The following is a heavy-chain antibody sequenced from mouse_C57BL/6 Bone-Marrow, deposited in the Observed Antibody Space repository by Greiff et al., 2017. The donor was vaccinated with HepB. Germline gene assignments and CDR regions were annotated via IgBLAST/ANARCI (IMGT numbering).Heavy chain of an antibody. V-gene: IGHV1-69*01. Sequence: QVQLKQPGAELVMPGASVKLSCKASGYTFTSYWMHWVKQRPGQGLEWIGEIDPSDSYTNYNQKFKGKSTLTVDKSSSTAYMQLSSLTSEDSAVYYCAREGVVTTGFAYWGQGTLVTVSA. D-gene: IGHD2-2*01. CDR3: AREGVVTTGFAY. CDR2: IDPSDSYT. J-gene: IGHJ3*01. CDR1: GYTFTSYW.